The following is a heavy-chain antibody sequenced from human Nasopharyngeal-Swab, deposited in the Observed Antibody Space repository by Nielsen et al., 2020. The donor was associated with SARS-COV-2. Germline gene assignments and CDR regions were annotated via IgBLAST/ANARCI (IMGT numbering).Heavy chain of an antibody. V-gene: IGHV4-34*01. CDR1: GGSFSDYC. CDR2: INHSGST. D-gene: IGHD5-18*01. Sequence: GSLRLSCAVYGGSFSDYCWSWIRQPPGRGLEWIGEINHSGSTNYNPSLKSRVTISVDTSKNQFSLKLSSVTAADTAVYYCARLPHRDTAMVKAVVLDYWGQGTLVTVSS. J-gene: IGHJ4*02. CDR3: ARLPHRDTAMVKAVVLDY.